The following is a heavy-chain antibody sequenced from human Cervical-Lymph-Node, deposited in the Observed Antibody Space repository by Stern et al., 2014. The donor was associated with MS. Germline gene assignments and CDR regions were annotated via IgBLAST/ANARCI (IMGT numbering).Heavy chain of an antibody. CDR2: GYYSGTA. V-gene: IGHV4-59*01. J-gene: IGHJ5*02. Sequence: QVQLQESGPGLVKPSETLSLTCPMSGYSISNYYWNWILQPPGQGLEYIGYGYYSGTAMYNASLKSRVSISVDTSKMQFSLKLSSVTAADTAVYYCARGLRVVRPAGTTSYFDTWGQGILVTVSS. D-gene: IGHD1-1*01. CDR1: GYSISNYY. CDR3: ARGLRVVRPAGTTSYFDT.